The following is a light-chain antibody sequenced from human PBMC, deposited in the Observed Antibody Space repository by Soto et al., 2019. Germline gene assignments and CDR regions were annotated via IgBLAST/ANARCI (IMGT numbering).Light chain of an antibody. J-gene: IGKJ3*01. CDR3: QQYYNTPFT. CDR1: QNVFYSHNINDY. CDR2: YAY. V-gene: IGKV4-1*01. Sequence: DIVITQTPDSLAVYLGERVTAKCRTRQNVFYSHNINDYLAWYQQKPGQPPKLLIYYAYTWQAGVPDRFSGSGSGTDFTFTISSLQAEDVAVYYCQQYYNTPFTFGPGTKVDIK.